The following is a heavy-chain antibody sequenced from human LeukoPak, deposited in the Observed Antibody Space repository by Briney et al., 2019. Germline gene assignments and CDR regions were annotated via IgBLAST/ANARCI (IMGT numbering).Heavy chain of an antibody. CDR3: ARQILGDGIGGQVDPFDD. D-gene: IGHD3-10*01. CDR2: IYYSGST. V-gene: IGHV4-61*01. J-gene: IGHJ4*02. Sequence: SETLSLTCTVSGGSISSGSYYWSWIRQPPGKGLEWIGYIYYSGSTNYNPSLKNRVTISVDKSKNQLSLKLSSVTAADTAVYYCARQILGDGIGGQVDPFDDWGQGLLVTVSS. CDR1: GGSISSGSYY.